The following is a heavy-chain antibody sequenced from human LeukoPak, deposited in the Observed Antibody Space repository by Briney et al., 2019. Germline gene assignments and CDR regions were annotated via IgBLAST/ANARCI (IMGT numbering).Heavy chain of an antibody. J-gene: IGHJ4*02. Sequence: GASVKVSCKASGYTFTSYDINWVRQATGQGLEWMGWMNPNSGNTGYAQKFQGRVTMTRNTSISTAYMELSSLRSEDTAVYYCARGFGGYYYDSSGYYYFDYWGQGTLVTVSS. V-gene: IGHV1-8*01. CDR2: MNPNSGNT. D-gene: IGHD3-22*01. CDR1: GYTFTSYD. CDR3: ARGFGGYYYDSSGYYYFDY.